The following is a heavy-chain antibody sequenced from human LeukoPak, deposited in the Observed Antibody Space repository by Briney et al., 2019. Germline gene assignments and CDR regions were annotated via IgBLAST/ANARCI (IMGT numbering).Heavy chain of an antibody. CDR2: ISGSGGST. Sequence: GGSLRLSCAASGFTFSSYAMSWVRQAPGKGLEWVSAISGSGGSTYYADSVKGRFTISRDNSKNTLYLQMNSLRAEDTAVYYCAKDSRIAVAGTWDYWGQGTLVTVSS. J-gene: IGHJ4*02. V-gene: IGHV3-23*01. CDR1: GFTFSSYA. CDR3: AKDSRIAVAGTWDY. D-gene: IGHD6-19*01.